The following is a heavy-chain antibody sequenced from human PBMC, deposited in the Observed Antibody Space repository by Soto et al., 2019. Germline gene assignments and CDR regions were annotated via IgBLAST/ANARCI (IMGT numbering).Heavy chain of an antibody. D-gene: IGHD6-19*01. CDR2: ISGSGGST. CDR3: ADIESSGRYSYYFDY. J-gene: IGHJ4*01. V-gene: IGHV3-23*01. CDR1: GFTFSSYA. Sequence: EVQLLESGGGLVQPGGSLRLSCAASGFTFSSYAMSWVRQAPGKGLEWVSAISGSGGSTYYADSVKGRFTISRDNSKNALYLQMNSLRAEDTAVYYCADIESSGRYSYYFDYWGHGTLVTVSS.